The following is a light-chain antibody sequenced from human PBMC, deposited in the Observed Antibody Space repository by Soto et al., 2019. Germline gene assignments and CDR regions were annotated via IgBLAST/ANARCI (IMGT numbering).Light chain of an antibody. V-gene: IGKV3-11*01. CDR1: QSISSN. CDR2: DAS. CDR3: QQRSNWLA. Sequence: EIVLTQSPATLSLSPGERATLSCRASQSISSNLAWYQQKPGQAPRLLIYDASTRATGIPARFSGTRSGADFTLTTSSLEPEDFAVYYCQQRSNWLAFGGGTTVDIK. J-gene: IGKJ4*01.